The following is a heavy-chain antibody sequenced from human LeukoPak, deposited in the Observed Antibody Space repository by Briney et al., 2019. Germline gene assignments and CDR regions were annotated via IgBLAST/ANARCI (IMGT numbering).Heavy chain of an antibody. CDR2: ISYDGSNK. CDR3: AKELSIQDIVVVSAAISAFDI. D-gene: IGHD2-2*02. Sequence: GGPLRLPCAASGFTFSSYGMHWVRQAPGKGREWVAVISYDGSNKYYADSVKGSFTISRDNSKNTLYLQMNSLRAEDTAVYYCAKELSIQDIVVVSAAISAFDIWGQGTMVTVSS. CDR1: GFTFSSYG. J-gene: IGHJ3*02. V-gene: IGHV3-30*18.